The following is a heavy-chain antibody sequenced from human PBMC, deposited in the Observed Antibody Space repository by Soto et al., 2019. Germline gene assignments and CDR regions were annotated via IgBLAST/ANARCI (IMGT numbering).Heavy chain of an antibody. D-gene: IGHD2-8*01. V-gene: IGHV6-1*01. CDR3: VRLMGNSWLDF. CDR1: GDSVSSSSVT. CDR2: TYYRSKWYN. Sequence: PSQTLSLTCVISGDSVSSSSVTWNWIRQSPSRGLEWLGRTYYRSKWYNDYAESVKSRITINPDTSKNQFSLHLNSVTPEDTAVYYCVRLMGNSWLDFWGQGTLVTVSS. J-gene: IGHJ5*01.